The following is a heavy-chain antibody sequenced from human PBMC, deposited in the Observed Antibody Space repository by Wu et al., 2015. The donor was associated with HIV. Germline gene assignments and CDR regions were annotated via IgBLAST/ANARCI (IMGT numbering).Heavy chain of an antibody. CDR1: AYSFIDYY. V-gene: IGHV1-46*01. CDR2: INPSSGST. J-gene: IGHJ5*02. Sequence: VHLVQSGAEVKKPGASVKISCKASAYSFIDYYIHWVRQAPGHGLEWVGIINPSSGSTSYAQKFKGRVTMTRDTSTATVYMELSSLRSDDTAMYSCARAGGFCSGTSCLDLWGQGTLVTVFS. CDR3: ARAGGFCSGTSCLDL. D-gene: IGHD2-2*01.